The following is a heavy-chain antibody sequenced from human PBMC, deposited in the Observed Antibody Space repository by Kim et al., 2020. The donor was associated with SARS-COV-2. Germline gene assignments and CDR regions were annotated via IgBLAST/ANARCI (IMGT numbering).Heavy chain of an antibody. CDR2: INAGNGNT. CDR1: GYTFTSYA. V-gene: IGHV1-3*01. J-gene: IGHJ4*02. CDR3: ARDLGPVGWYVVDY. Sequence: ASVKVSCKASGYTFTSYAMHWVRQAPGQRLEWMGWINAGNGNTKYSQKFQGRVTITRDTSASTAYMELSSLRSEDTAVYYCARDLGPVGWYVVDYWGQGTLVTVSS. D-gene: IGHD6-19*01.